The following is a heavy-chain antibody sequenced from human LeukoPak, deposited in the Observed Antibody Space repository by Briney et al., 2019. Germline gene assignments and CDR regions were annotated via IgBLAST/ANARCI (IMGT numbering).Heavy chain of an antibody. J-gene: IGHJ4*02. Sequence: GGSLRLSCAASGFTFSSYWMSWVRQAPGKGLEWLSYISSSGSSKYYTDSVKGRVTISRDNAKNSLYLQMNSLRAEDTAIYYCAREYSSTWYAGRGLFDYWGQGTLVTVSS. CDR3: AREYSSTWYAGRGLFDY. CDR2: ISSSGSSK. CDR1: GFTFSSYW. V-gene: IGHV3-48*01. D-gene: IGHD6-13*01.